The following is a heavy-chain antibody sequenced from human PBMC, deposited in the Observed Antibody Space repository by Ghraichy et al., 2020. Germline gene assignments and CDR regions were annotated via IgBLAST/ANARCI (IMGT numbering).Heavy chain of an antibody. D-gene: IGHD5-18*01. CDR1: GVTFNIYA. CDR3: AKDVRETFGYGLYGMDV. V-gene: IGHV3-23*01. CDR2: ITYIDSTT. Sequence: GDSLNISCAASGVTFNIYAMSWVRQAPGKGLEWVSGITYIDSTTYYANSVKGRFTISRDNSNNTVSLQMNSLRAEDTAVYYCAKDVRETFGYGLYGMDVWGQWTMVTVSS. J-gene: IGHJ6*02.